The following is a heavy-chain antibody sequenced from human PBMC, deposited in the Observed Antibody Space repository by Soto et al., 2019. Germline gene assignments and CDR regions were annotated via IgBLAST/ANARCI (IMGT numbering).Heavy chain of an antibody. V-gene: IGHV3-15*01. Sequence: GESLKISCAASGFTFSNAWMTWVRQAPGKGLEWVGRIKTKADGATTDYAAPVKGRFTISRDDSENTRYLQMNSLKTEDTAVYYCTTGTLNSYGSGSCDYWGQGTLVTVSS. J-gene: IGHJ4*02. CDR1: GFTFSNAW. CDR3: TTGTLNSYGSGSCDY. D-gene: IGHD3-10*01. CDR2: IKTKADGATT.